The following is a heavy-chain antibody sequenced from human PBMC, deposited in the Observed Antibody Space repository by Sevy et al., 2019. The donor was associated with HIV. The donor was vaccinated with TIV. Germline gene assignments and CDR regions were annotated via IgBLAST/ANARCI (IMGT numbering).Heavy chain of an antibody. V-gene: IGHV4-39*01. CDR2: IYYSGST. Sequence: SETLSLTCTVSGGSISSSSYYWGWIRQPPGKGLEWIGSIYYSGSTYYNPSLKSRVTISVDTSKNQFSLKLSSGTAADTAVYYCARHAVDFDAFDIWGQGTMVTVSS. CDR3: ARHAVDFDAFDI. J-gene: IGHJ3*02. CDR1: GGSISSSSYY. D-gene: IGHD3-9*01.